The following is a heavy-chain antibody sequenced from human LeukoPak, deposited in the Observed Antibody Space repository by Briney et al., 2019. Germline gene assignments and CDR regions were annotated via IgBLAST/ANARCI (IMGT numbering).Heavy chain of an antibody. V-gene: IGHV1-8*01. CDR1: GYTFTSYD. J-gene: IGHJ4*02. Sequence: GASVKVSCKASGYTFTSYDINWVRQATGQGLEWMGWMNPNSGNTGYAQKFQGRVTMTRNTSISTAYMELSSLRSEDTAVYYCARGHWGSHDYVWGSYRSDYWGQGTLVTVSS. CDR3: ARGHWGSHDYVWGSYRSDY. D-gene: IGHD3-16*02. CDR2: MNPNSGNT.